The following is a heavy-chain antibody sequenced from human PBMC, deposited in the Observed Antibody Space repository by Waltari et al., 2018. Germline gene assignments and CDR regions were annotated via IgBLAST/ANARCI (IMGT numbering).Heavy chain of an antibody. CDR2: INSDGRST. CDR3: ARGRASDY. V-gene: IGHV3-74*01. CDR1: GFIFLSNW. J-gene: IGHJ4*02. Sequence: EVQLVESGGGLVQPGGSLRLTCAASGFIFLSNWMHWVRQAPGKGLVWVSRINSDGRSTIYADSVKGRFTISRDNAKNTLYLQMNSLRAEDTAVYYCARGRASDYWGQGTLVTVSS.